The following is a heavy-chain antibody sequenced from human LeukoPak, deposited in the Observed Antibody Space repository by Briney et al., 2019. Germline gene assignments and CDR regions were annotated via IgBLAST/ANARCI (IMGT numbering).Heavy chain of an antibody. Sequence: ASAKVSRTASGGTFNNYALTWVRQAPGQGLEWMGRIIPTLDITIYAQKFQGRVTITADKSTSTAYIELSSLSSEDTAVYYCARDQGLIDPPPYGLDVWGQGTTVTVSS. CDR1: GGTFNNYA. V-gene: IGHV1-69*04. J-gene: IGHJ6*02. CDR3: ARDQGLIDPPPYGLDV. CDR2: IIPTLDIT. D-gene: IGHD3-16*01.